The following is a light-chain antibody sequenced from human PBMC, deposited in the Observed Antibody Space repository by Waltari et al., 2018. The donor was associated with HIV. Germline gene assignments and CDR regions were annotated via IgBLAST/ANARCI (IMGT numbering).Light chain of an antibody. J-gene: IGLJ1*01. V-gene: IGLV2-11*01. Sequence: QSALTQPRSVSGSPGQSVTISCTGTSSDVGGYTFLSWYQHHPGKAPNLVISDVTKRPSGVPDRFSGSKSGNTASLTIAGLQAEDEADYYCCSYSGSGTLYVFGTGTEVTVL. CDR3: CSYSGSGTLYV. CDR2: DVT. CDR1: SSDVGGYTF.